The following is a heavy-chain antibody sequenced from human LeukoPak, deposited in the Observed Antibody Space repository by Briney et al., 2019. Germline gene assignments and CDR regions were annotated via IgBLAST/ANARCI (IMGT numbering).Heavy chain of an antibody. J-gene: IGHJ4*02. CDR1: GYHFTTYW. CDR2: VSPGDSKT. D-gene: IGHD1-7*01. Sequence: GDSLKISCKVSGYHFTTYWIAWVRQKPGKGLEWMGMVSPGDSKTNYSPAFLGQVTMSVDKSIGAAYLQWRSLKASDTAMYYCARLDTKNYQFWGQGTLVSVSS. V-gene: IGHV5-51*01. CDR3: ARLDTKNYQF.